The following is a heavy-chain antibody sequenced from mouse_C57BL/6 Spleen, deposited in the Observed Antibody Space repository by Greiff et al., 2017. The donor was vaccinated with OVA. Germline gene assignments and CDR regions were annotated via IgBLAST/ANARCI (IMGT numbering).Heavy chain of an antibody. J-gene: IGHJ4*01. CDR3: ASGGEIAEVAMGG. V-gene: IGHV14-4*01. CDR1: GFTFTDYY. Sequence: EVQLQQPGAELVRPGASVKLSCTASGFTFTDYYMHWVKQRPEQGLEWIGWIDPENGDTEYASKFKGKATITADTSSNTAYLQLSSLTSEDTAVYYWASGGEIAEVAMGGWGQGTSVTVSS. CDR2: IDPENGDT.